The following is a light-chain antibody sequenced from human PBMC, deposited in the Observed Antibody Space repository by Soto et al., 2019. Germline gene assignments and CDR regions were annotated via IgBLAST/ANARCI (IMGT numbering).Light chain of an antibody. CDR3: QQYNNLPPLFT. CDR1: QNVRSN. Sequence: EIMMKQSPATLSVSPGERATLSCWASQNVRSNLAWYQQKPGQAPRLLIYGASTRATDIPARFSGSGSGTEFTLTISSLQSDDSEVYYCQQYNNLPPLFTFGPGTKVEMK. CDR2: GAS. J-gene: IGKJ3*01. V-gene: IGKV3-15*01.